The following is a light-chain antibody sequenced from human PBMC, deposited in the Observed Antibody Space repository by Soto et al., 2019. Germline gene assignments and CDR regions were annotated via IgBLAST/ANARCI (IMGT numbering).Light chain of an antibody. Sequence: EVVMTQSLATLSVSPGERAILSCRASQGVGSNLAWYQQKPGQAPRLLIYGASTRATDIPARFSGSGSGTEFTLTISSLQSEDFAVYYCQQYNNWPYTFGQGTKLEIK. V-gene: IGKV3-15*01. CDR1: QGVGSN. J-gene: IGKJ2*01. CDR2: GAS. CDR3: QQYNNWPYT.